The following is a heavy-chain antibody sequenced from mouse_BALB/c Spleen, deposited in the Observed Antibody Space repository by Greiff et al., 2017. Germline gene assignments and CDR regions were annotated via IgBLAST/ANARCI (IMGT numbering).Heavy chain of an antibody. J-gene: IGHJ4*01. Sequence: EVQLQQSGAELVKPGASVKLSCTASGFNIKDTYMHWVKQRPEHGLVWIGRIDPANGNTKYDPKFQGKATITADTSSNTDYLQLSRLTSEDTAVYYCARNWEDYYAMDYWGQGTSVTVSS. D-gene: IGHD4-1*01. CDR2: IDPANGNT. V-gene: IGHV14-3*02. CDR1: GFNIKDTY. CDR3: ARNWEDYYAMDY.